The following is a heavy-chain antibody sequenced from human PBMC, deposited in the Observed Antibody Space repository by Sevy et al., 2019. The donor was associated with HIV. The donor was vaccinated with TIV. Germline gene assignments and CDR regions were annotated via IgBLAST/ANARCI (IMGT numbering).Heavy chain of an antibody. V-gene: IGHV3-30*18. CDR2: ISYDGSNK. J-gene: IGHJ4*02. Sequence: GGSLRLSCAASGFTFSSYGMHWVRQAPGKGLEWVAVISYDGSNKYYADSVKGRFTISRDNSKNTLYLQMNSLRAEDTAVYYCAKGHYGGNSGGLNYFDYWGQRTLVTVSS. D-gene: IGHD4-17*01. CDR3: AKGHYGGNSGGLNYFDY. CDR1: GFTFSSYG.